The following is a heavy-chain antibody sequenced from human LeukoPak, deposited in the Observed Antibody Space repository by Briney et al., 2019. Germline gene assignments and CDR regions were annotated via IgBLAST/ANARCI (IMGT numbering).Heavy chain of an antibody. CDR3: ARAGRRFYYFDY. J-gene: IGHJ4*02. CDR2: IYYSGST. V-gene: IGHV4-39*07. Sequence: SETLSLTCTVSGGSISSSSYYWGWIRQPPGKGLEWIGSIYYSGSTYYNPSLKSRVTISVDTSKNQFSLKLSSVTAADTAVYYCARAGRRFYYFDYWGQGTLVTVSS. CDR1: GGSISSSSYY. D-gene: IGHD1-26*01.